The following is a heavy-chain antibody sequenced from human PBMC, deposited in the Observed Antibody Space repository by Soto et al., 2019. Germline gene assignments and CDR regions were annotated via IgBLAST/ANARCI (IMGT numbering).Heavy chain of an antibody. CDR1: GFTFSNYG. CDR3: VKGIGNHWALDY. V-gene: IGHV3-30*18. Sequence: QLQLVESGGGVVQPGRSLRLSCAASGFTFSNYGMYWVRQAPGKGLEWVAFISYDGSSKFYADPMKGRHTISRDNSKNMLYLQMNCLRAEDTAVYIRVKGIGNHWALDYWGQGTLVTVSP. CDR2: ISYDGSSK. J-gene: IGHJ4*02. D-gene: IGHD6-13*01.